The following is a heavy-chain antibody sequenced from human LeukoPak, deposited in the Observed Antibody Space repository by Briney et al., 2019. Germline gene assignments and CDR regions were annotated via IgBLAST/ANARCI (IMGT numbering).Heavy chain of an antibody. CDR3: ARSPIYAGYYEPIFDY. V-gene: IGHV4-59*08. J-gene: IGHJ4*02. CDR1: GGSISSYY. CDR2: IYYSGST. D-gene: IGHD3-22*01. Sequence: SETLSLTCTVSGGSISSYYWSWIRQPPGKGLEWIGYIYYSGSTNYNPSLKSRVTISVDTSKNQFSLKLSSVTAADTAVYYCARSPIYAGYYEPIFDYWGQGTLVTVSS.